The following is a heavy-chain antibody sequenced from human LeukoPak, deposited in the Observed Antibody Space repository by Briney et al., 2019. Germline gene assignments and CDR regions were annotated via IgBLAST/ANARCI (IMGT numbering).Heavy chain of an antibody. CDR3: AGVSLDYGDNSDY. Sequence: SETLSLTCAVYGGSFSGYYWSWIRQPPGKGLEWIGEINHGGSTNYNPSLKSRVTILVETSKSQFSLKLTSVTAADTAVYYCAGVSLDYGDNSDYWGQGTLVTVSS. CDR1: GGSFSGYY. V-gene: IGHV4-34*01. J-gene: IGHJ4*02. CDR2: INHGGST. D-gene: IGHD4-17*01.